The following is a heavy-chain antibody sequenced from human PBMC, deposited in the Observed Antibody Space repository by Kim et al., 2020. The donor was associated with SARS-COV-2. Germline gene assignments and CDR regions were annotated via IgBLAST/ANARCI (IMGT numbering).Heavy chain of an antibody. CDR2: INHSGIS. J-gene: IGHJ6*01. CDR3: ARCGRLAAILPLDYYYGM. Sequence: SETLSLTCAVYGGSFSGYYWSWIRQLPGKGLEWVGEINHSGISNYNPSLTSRGTILGDTSKHQFSLKLSSVTAADTAAYYCARCGRLAAILPLDYYYGM. D-gene: IGHD1-26*01. CDR1: GGSFSGYY. V-gene: IGHV4-34*01.